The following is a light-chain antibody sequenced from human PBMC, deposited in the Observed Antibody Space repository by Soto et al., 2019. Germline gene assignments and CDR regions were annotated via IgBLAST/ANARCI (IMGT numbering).Light chain of an antibody. Sequence: EIVLTQSPGTLSLSPGERATLSCRASQSVSSTYLAWYQQKPGQATRLLIYGASSRAPGIPDRFSGSVSGTDFTLTISRLEPEDFAVYYCQHYGSSRWTFGQGTRVDI. J-gene: IGKJ1*01. CDR3: QHYGSSRWT. CDR2: GAS. CDR1: QSVSSTY. V-gene: IGKV3-20*01.